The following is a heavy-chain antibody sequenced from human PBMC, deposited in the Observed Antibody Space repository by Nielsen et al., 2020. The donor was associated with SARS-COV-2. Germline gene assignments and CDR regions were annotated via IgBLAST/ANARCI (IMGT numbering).Heavy chain of an antibody. D-gene: IGHD2-15*01. Sequence: SQTLSLTCAVYGGSFSGYYWSWIRPPPGKGLEWIGEIHHSGSTNYNPSLKSRFTISLDTSKNQFSLKLTSVTAADTAVYYCARNGRDCSGGSCYSGIGNWFDPWGQGTLVTVSS. CDR2: IHHSGST. V-gene: IGHV4-34*01. J-gene: IGHJ5*02. CDR3: ARNGRDCSGGSCYSGIGNWFDP. CDR1: GGSFSGYY.